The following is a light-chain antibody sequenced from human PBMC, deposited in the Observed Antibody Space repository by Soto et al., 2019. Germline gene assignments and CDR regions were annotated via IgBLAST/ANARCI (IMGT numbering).Light chain of an antibody. CDR3: QQRSNWPGLT. Sequence: EVVLTQSPGTLSLSPGERATLSCRASQSVSSYLAWYQQKPGQAPRLLIYDASNRATGIPARFSGSGSGTDFTLTISSLEPEDFAVYYCQQRSNWPGLTFGGGTKVDIK. CDR2: DAS. V-gene: IGKV3-11*01. J-gene: IGKJ4*01. CDR1: QSVSSY.